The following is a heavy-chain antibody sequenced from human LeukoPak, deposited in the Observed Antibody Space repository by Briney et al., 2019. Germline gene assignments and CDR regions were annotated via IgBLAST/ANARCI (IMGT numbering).Heavy chain of an antibody. J-gene: IGHJ4*02. CDR2: INPNSGVT. V-gene: IGHV1-2*02. Sequence: GPVKVSCKASGYTFTGYYIHWVRQAPGQGLEWMGWINPNSGVTHYPQKFQGRVTMTRDTSIRTAYMEVSSLRSDDTAVYYCARGGRSWYPGYYFDYWGQGTLVTVSS. CDR1: GYTFTGYY. D-gene: IGHD6-13*01. CDR3: ARGGRSWYPGYYFDY.